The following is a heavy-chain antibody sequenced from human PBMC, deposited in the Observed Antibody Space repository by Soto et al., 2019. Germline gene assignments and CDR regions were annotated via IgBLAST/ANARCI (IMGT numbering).Heavy chain of an antibody. CDR1: GGSFSGYY. D-gene: IGHD5-12*01. Sequence: SQTLSLTCAVYGGSFSGYYWSWIRQPPGKGLEWIGEINHSGSTNYNPSLKRRVTISVDTSKNQFSLKLSSVTAADTAVYYCARRGGEWLRRDFDYWGQGTLVTVSS. CDR3: ARRGGEWLRRDFDY. V-gene: IGHV4-34*01. J-gene: IGHJ4*02. CDR2: INHSGST.